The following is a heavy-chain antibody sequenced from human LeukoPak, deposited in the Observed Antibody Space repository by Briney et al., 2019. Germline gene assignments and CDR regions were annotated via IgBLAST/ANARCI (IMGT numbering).Heavy chain of an antibody. CDR3: ARPYYYDSSGYYGY. V-gene: IGHV3-30*02. CDR1: GFTFSNYG. J-gene: IGHJ4*02. D-gene: IGHD3-22*01. CDR2: IRYDGSNK. Sequence: GGSLRLSCAASGFTFSNYGMHWVRQAPGKGLEWVAFIRYDGSNKYYADSVKGRFTISRDNSKNTLYLQMNSLRAEDTAVYYCARPYYYDSSGYYGYWGQGTLVTVSS.